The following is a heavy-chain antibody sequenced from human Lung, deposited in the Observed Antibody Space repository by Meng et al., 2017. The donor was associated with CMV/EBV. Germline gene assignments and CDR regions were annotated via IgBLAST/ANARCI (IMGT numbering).Heavy chain of an antibody. CDR2: INSKIGDA. CDR3: ARKVFRASDAFDI. Sequence: XVKVSCXASGYTFTGYYLHWVRQAPGQGLEWMGWINSKIGDANYTQKFQGRVTVTRDTSISTAYMELKRLTYDDTAVYFCARKVFRASDAFDIWGQGKMV. V-gene: IGHV1-2*02. J-gene: IGHJ3*02. CDR1: GYTFTGYY.